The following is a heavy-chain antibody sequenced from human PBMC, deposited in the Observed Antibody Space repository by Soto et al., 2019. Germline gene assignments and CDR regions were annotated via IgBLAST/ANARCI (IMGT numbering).Heavy chain of an antibody. Sequence: QITLKESGPTLVEPTQTLTLTYSFSGFSLSTNGVGVGWIRQPPGKALEWLAVIYSNGDERYSPSLTSRLSITKDTSKNQVVLTMTDMDPVDTATYYCAHTSTDFWSGYYASSYYHGLEVWGQGTPVTVSS. CDR2: IYSNGDE. D-gene: IGHD3-3*01. CDR3: AHTSTDFWSGYYASSYYHGLEV. V-gene: IGHV2-5*01. J-gene: IGHJ6*02. CDR1: GFSLSTNGVG.